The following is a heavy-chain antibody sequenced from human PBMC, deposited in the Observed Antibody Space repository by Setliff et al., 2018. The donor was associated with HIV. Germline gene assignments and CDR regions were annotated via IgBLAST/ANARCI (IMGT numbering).Heavy chain of an antibody. CDR1: GGPFSSYA. CDR2: ISAYNGNT. Sequence: ASVKVSCKASGGPFSSYAISWVRQAPGQGLEWLGGISAYNGNTNYAQKLQGRVTMTRDTSISTAYMELSSLRSEDTAVYYCARDALIAVADQGSPGGAFDIWGQGTMVTVSS. V-gene: IGHV1-18*01. D-gene: IGHD6-19*01. CDR3: ARDALIAVADQGSPGGAFDI. J-gene: IGHJ3*02.